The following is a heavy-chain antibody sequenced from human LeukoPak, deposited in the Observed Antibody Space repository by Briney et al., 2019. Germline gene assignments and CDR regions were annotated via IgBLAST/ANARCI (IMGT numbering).Heavy chain of an antibody. CDR3: ARDAYCSSTSCYTHWFDP. Sequence: VASVKVSCKASGYTFTSYGMSWVRQAPGQGLEWMGWISAYNGNTNYAQKLQGRVTMTTDTSTSTAYMELRSLRSDDTAVYYCARDAYCSSTSCYTHWFDPWGQGTLVTVSS. J-gene: IGHJ5*02. CDR2: ISAYNGNT. V-gene: IGHV1-18*01. D-gene: IGHD2-2*02. CDR1: GYTFTSYG.